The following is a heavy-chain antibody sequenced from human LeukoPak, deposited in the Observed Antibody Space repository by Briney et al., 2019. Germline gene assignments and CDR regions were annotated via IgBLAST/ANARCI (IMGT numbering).Heavy chain of an antibody. V-gene: IGHV3-74*01. CDR2: INPDDKST. J-gene: IGHJ3*02. CDR3: LTIVETPIDAFDI. D-gene: IGHD4-23*01. CDR1: GFTFSKYW. Sequence: GGSLRLSCAASGFTFSKYWLHWVRQPPGRGLVWLARINPDDKSTSYADSVKGRFTTSIDDAKETLFLQMNSLTAEDTAVYYCLTIVETPIDAFDIWGQGAMVTVPS.